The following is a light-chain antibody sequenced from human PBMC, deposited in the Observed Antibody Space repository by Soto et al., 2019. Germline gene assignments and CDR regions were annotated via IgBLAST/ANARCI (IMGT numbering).Light chain of an antibody. CDR2: GAS. J-gene: IGKJ2*01. Sequence: EIVMTQSPATLSVSPGERATLSCRASQSVSSNFAWYHQKPGQAPTLLLYGASTRTTCIPARFSGSGSGTDFTLTISSLQSEDFAVYYCQQYNNWPPYTFGQGTKLEIK. CDR3: QQYNNWPPYT. V-gene: IGKV3-15*01. CDR1: QSVSSN.